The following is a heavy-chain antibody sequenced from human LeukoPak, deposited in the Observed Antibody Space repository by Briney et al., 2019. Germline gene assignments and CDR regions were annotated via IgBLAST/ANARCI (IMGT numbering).Heavy chain of an antibody. V-gene: IGHV4-59*01. Sequence: SETLSLTCAVYGGSFSGYYWSWIRQPPGKGLEWIGYIYYSGSTNYNPSLKSRVTISVDTSKNQFSLKLSSVTAADTAVYYCAATKPLDSYYDFWSGPNYYGMDVWGQGTTVTVSS. D-gene: IGHD3-3*01. CDR1: GGSFSGYY. CDR2: IYYSGST. CDR3: AATKPLDSYYDFWSGPNYYGMDV. J-gene: IGHJ6*02.